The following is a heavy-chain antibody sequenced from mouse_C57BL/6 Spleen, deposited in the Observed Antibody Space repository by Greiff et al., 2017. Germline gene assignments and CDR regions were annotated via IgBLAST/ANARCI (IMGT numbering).Heavy chain of an antibody. CDR2: ISYDGSN. CDR3: ARGGNWDDYFDY. J-gene: IGHJ2*01. V-gene: IGHV3-6*01. D-gene: IGHD4-1*01. CDR1: GYSITSGYY. Sequence: DVQLVESGPGLVKPSQSLSLTCSVTGYSITSGYYWNWIRQFPGNQLEWMGYISYDGSNNYNPSLKNRISITRDTSKNQFCLKLNSVTTEDTATYYCARGGNWDDYFDYWGQGTTLTVSS.